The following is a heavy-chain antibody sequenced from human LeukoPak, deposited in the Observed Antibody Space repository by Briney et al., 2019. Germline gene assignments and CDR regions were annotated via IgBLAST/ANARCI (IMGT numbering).Heavy chain of an antibody. Sequence: GGSLRLSCVASGFTFSIYTMSWVRQAPGKGLEWVSSITSSSSSMYSADSVKGRLTISRDNAKNSLYLQMNSLRAEDTAVYYCARDLAWGGYWGQGTLVIVSS. J-gene: IGHJ4*02. CDR2: ITSSSSSM. CDR1: GFTFSIYT. CDR3: ARDLAWGGY. V-gene: IGHV3-21*01. D-gene: IGHD7-27*01.